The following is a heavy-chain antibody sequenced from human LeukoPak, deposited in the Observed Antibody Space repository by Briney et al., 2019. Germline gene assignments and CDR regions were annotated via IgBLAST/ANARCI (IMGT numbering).Heavy chain of an antibody. Sequence: GGSLRLSCAASGFTFSSYGMHWVRQAPGKGLEWVAVISYDGGNKYYGDSVKGRFTISRDNSKNTLYLQMNSLRAEDTAVYYCANSFLLAVAGPVYWGQGTLVTVSS. D-gene: IGHD6-19*01. CDR3: ANSFLLAVAGPVY. CDR2: ISYDGGNK. J-gene: IGHJ4*02. CDR1: GFTFSSYG. V-gene: IGHV3-30*18.